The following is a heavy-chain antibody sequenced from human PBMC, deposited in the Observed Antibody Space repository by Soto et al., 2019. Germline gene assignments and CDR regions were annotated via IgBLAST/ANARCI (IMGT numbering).Heavy chain of an antibody. Sequence: ASVKVSCXVSGYTLTELSMHWVRQAPGKGLEWMGGFDPEDGETIYAQKFQGRVTMTEDTSTDTAYMELRSLRSDDTAVYYCARDRGTVTSYYFDYWGQGTLVTVSS. CDR1: GYTLTELS. V-gene: IGHV1-24*01. J-gene: IGHJ4*02. CDR3: ARDRGTVTSYYFDY. D-gene: IGHD4-17*01. CDR2: FDPEDGET.